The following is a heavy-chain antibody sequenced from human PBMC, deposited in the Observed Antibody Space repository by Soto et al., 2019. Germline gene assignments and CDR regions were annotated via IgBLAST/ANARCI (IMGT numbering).Heavy chain of an antibody. J-gene: IGHJ6*02. CDR1: GFTFSSYA. CDR3: AKAPYYYGSGYYYYGMDV. V-gene: IGHV3-23*01. CDR2: ISGSGGST. Sequence: LRLSCAASGFTFSSYAMSWVRQAPGKGLEWVSAISGSGGSTYYADSVKGRFTISRDNSKNTLYLQMNSLRAEDTAVYYCAKAPYYYGSGYYYYGMDVWGQGTTVTVSS. D-gene: IGHD3-10*01.